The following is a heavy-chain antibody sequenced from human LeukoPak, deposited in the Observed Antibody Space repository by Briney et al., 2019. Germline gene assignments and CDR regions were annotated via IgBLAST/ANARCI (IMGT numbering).Heavy chain of an antibody. Sequence: SETLSLTCTVSGDSISRYSWSWIRQPPEKGLEWIGYIYSDGGASYNPSLKSRVTISVDTSKNQFSLKLSSVTAADTAVYYCARGEASYGDPLFDYWGQGTLVTVSS. J-gene: IGHJ4*02. CDR1: GDSISRYS. CDR3: ARGEASYGDPLFDY. D-gene: IGHD4-17*01. V-gene: IGHV4-59*13. CDR2: IYSDGGA.